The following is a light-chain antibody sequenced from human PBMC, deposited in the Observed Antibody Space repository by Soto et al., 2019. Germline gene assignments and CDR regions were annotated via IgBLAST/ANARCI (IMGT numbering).Light chain of an antibody. CDR1: QSVRSY. CDR2: AAS. V-gene: IGKV3-20*01. J-gene: IGKJ5*01. Sequence: ESMLTQSPATLSWSPGERATLAGRASQSVRSYLAWYQHKPGQAPRLLIYAASSRATGSPDRFSGGGSGTDFTLTISTLEPEDFAVYYCQQYGYSPITLGPGTRLEIK. CDR3: QQYGYSPIT.